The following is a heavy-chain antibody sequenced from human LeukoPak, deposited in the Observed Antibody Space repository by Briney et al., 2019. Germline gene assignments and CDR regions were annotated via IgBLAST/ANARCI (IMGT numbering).Heavy chain of an antibody. D-gene: IGHD3-3*01. J-gene: IGHJ4*02. CDR1: GYTFTGYY. CDR3: ARDVAIFGVVIWENPFDY. V-gene: IGHV1-2*02. Sequence: ASVKVSCKASGYTFTGYYMHWVRQAPGQGLEWMGWINPNSGGTNYAQKFQGRVTMTRDTSISTAYMELSRLRSDDTAVYYCARDVAIFGVVIWENPFDYWGQGTLVTVSS. CDR2: INPNSGGT.